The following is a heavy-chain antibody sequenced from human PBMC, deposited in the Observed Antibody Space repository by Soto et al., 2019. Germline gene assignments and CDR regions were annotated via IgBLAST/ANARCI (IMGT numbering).Heavy chain of an antibody. CDR2: INPSGGST. J-gene: IGHJ4*02. D-gene: IGHD5-12*01. CDR1: GYTFTIYG. V-gene: IGHV1-46*01. Sequence: ASVKVSCKASGYTFTIYGISWVRQAPGQGLEWMGIINPSGGSTSYAQKFQGRVTMTRDTSTSTVYMELSSLRSEDTAVYYCARDQVEMATSSFDYWGQGTLVTVSS. CDR3: ARDQVEMATSSFDY.